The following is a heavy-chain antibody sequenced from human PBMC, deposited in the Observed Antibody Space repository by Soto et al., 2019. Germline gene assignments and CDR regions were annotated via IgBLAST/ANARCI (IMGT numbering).Heavy chain of an antibody. Sequence: QLQLQESGPGLVKPSETLSLTCTVSGGSISSSSYYWGWIRQPPGKGLEWIGSIYYSGSTYYNPSLKSRVTRSVHPSNNQFSLKLSSVTAADTAVYYCARWSRDSSSGDENYYGMDVWGQGTTVTVSS. V-gene: IGHV4-39*01. J-gene: IGHJ6*02. D-gene: IGHD6-13*01. CDR2: IYYSGST. CDR3: ARWSRDSSSGDENYYGMDV. CDR1: GGSISSSSYY.